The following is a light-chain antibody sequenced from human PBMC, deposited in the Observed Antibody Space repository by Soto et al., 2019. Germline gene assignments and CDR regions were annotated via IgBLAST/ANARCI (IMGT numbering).Light chain of an antibody. CDR1: QSISSY. CDR3: QQSYSTPSCT. CDR2: AAS. Sequence: DIQMTQSPSSLSASVGDRVTITCRASQSISSYLNWYQQKPGKAPKLLIYAASRLQSVVPSRFSGSGSGTDSTLTISSLQPEDFATDYCQQSYSTPSCTFGQGTRLEIK. J-gene: IGKJ5*01. V-gene: IGKV1-39*01.